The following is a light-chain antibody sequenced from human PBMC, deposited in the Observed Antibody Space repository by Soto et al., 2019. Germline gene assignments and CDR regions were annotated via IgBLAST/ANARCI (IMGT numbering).Light chain of an antibody. V-gene: IGLV7-46*01. Sequence: QAVVTQEPSLTVSPGGTVTLTCGSSTGAVTSGHYPYWFQQKPGRAPRTLISDTTNKHSWTPARFSGSLLGGKAALTLAGAQTDDEADYYCLLSYSGTYWVFGGGTKLTVL. CDR3: LLSYSGTYWV. J-gene: IGLJ3*02. CDR1: TGAVTSGHY. CDR2: DTT.